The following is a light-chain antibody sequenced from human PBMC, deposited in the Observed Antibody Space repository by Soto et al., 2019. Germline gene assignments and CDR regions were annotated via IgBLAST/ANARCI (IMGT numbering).Light chain of an antibody. CDR3: QQYNIWPPIN. CDR1: QSVSSSY. Sequence: EIVLTPSPATLSLSPGEISTLSCIAIQSVSSSYLAWYQQTPGQAPRLLVYDTSYRATGVPDRFSGSGSGTEFTLTIRSLQSEDFAVYYCQQYNIWPPINCGQGTRRAIK. V-gene: IGKV3D-15*01. CDR2: DTS. J-gene: IGKJ5*01.